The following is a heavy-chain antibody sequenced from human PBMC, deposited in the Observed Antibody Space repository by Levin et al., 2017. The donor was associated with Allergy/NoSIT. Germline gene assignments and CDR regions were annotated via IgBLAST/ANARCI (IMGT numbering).Heavy chain of an antibody. J-gene: IGHJ6*03. D-gene: IGHD1-1*01. CDR3: ARRGTRDYYYYMDV. Sequence: ASVKVSCQGSGYSFTSYWIGWVRQMPGKGLEWMGIIYPVDSDTRYSPSFQGQVTISADKSISTAYLQWSSLKASDTAIYYCARRGTRDYYYYMDVWGKGTTVTVSS. CDR1: GYSFTSYW. V-gene: IGHV5-51*01. CDR2: IYPVDSDT.